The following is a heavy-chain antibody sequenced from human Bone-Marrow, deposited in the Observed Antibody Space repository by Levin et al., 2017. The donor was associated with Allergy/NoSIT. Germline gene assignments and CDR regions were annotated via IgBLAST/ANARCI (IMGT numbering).Heavy chain of an antibody. CDR3: TTGWWLRLVRLLSDTNYFDY. CDR2: IKSKTDGGTT. V-gene: IGHV3-15*01. D-gene: IGHD2-21*02. CDR1: GFTFSNAW. Sequence: GGSLRLSCAASGFTFSNAWMSWVRQAPGKGLEWVGRIKSKTDGGTTDYAAPVKGRFTISRDDSKNTLYLQMNSLKTEDTAVYYCTTGWWLRLVRLLSDTNYFDYWGQGTLVTVSS. J-gene: IGHJ4*02.